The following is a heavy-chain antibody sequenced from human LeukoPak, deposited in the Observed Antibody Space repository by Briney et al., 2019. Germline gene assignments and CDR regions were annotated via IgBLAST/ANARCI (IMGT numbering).Heavy chain of an antibody. D-gene: IGHD4-17*01. J-gene: IGHJ5*02. CDR1: GYTFTCYY. V-gene: IGHV1-2*02. CDR2: INPNSSGT. Sequence: ASVKVSCKASGYTFTCYYMHWVRQAPGQGLEWMGWINPNSSGTNYAQKFQGRVTMTRDTSISTAYMELSWLRTDDTGVYYCARAWNDYGDYAVIRWFDLWVQGTLVTVSS. CDR3: ARAWNDYGDYAVIRWFDL.